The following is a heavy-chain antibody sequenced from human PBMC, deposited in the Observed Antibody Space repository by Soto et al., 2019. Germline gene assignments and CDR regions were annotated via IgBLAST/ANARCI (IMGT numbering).Heavy chain of an antibody. CDR3: TKDLYYYDSSGYSPTTHYYYGMDV. V-gene: IGHV3-23*01. Sequence: EVQLLESGGGLVQPGGSLRLSCAASGFTFSSYSMSWVRQAPGKGLEWVSGFRTGGDDATTYYADSVKGRFTISRDNSKNTLYLQMNSLRAEDTAVYYCTKDLYYYDSSGYSPTTHYYYGMDVWGQGTTVTVSS. J-gene: IGHJ6*02. CDR1: GFTFSSYS. CDR2: FRTGGDDATT. D-gene: IGHD3-22*01.